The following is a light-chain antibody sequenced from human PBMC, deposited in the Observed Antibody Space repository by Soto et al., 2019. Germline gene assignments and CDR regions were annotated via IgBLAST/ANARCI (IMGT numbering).Light chain of an antibody. Sequence: DIVLTQSSLSLPVTPGEPASISCRSSQSLLHSNGYSYLSWYLQKPGQSPQLLIYLGSNRASGVPDRFSGSESGTDFTLKISRVEAEDVGTYYCMQALQTPPYTFGQGSKLEIK. CDR3: MQALQTPPYT. J-gene: IGKJ2*01. V-gene: IGKV2-28*01. CDR1: QSLLHSNGYSY. CDR2: LGS.